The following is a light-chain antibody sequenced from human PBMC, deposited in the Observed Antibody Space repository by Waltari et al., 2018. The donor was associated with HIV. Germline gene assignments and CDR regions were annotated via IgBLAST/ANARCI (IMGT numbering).Light chain of an antibody. Sequence: QSVLTQPPSASGTPGLRVTISCSGSSSNIGSNYVYWYQQLPGTAPKHPTDRNKHRPSGVHGRVSGSKSGTSASLAISGLRSEDEADYYCAAWDDSLSAWVFGGGTKLTVL. V-gene: IGLV1-47*01. CDR2: RNK. CDR3: AAWDDSLSAWV. CDR1: SSNIGSNY. J-gene: IGLJ3*02.